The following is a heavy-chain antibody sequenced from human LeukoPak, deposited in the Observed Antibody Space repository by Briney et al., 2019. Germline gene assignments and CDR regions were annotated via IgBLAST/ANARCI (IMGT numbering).Heavy chain of an antibody. V-gene: IGHV4-38-2*01. CDR2: IYHSGST. J-gene: IGHJ4*02. D-gene: IGHD2-2*01. Sequence: SETLSLTCAVSGYSISSGYYWGWIRQPPGKGLEWIGSIYHSGSTYYNPSLKSRVTISVDTSKNQFSLKLSPVTAADTAVYSCHIGYCSRSNCPAYSNYADYWGQGTLVTVPS. CDR1: GYSISSGYY. CDR3: HIGYCSRSNCPAYSNYADY.